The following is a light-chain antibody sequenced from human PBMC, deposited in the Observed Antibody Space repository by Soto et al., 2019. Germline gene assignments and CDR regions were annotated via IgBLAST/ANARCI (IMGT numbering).Light chain of an antibody. J-gene: IGLJ2*01. CDR1: SGHSNYA. CDR2: LNSDGSH. CDR3: QTWGSGIVV. Sequence: QPVLTQSPSASASLGASVKLTCTLSSGHSNYAIAWHQQQSEKGPRYLMKLNSDGSHSKGDGIPDRFSGSSSGAERYLTIXXXXXXXXADYYCQTWGSGIVVFGGGTKVTV. V-gene: IGLV4-69*01.